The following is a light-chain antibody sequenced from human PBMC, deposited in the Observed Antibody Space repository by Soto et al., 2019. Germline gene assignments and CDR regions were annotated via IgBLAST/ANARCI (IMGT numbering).Light chain of an antibody. CDR2: EVS. CDR1: NTDIGGHKY. CDR3: SSYTGTNNFVL. J-gene: IGLJ2*01. V-gene: IGLV2-8*01. Sequence: QSALPQPPSASVSPGQSVTISCTGTNTDIGGHKYVSCYQHHPGKAPKLIIYEVSERPSGVPDRFSGSKSGNAASLTVSGLQADDEAIYYCSSYTGTNNFVLFGGGTKLTVL.